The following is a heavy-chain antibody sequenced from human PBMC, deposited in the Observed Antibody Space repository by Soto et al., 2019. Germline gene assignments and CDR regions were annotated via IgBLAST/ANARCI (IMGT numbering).Heavy chain of an antibody. CDR2: VSAGGGTT. CDR1: GFTFSNYA. V-gene: IGHV3-23*01. Sequence: EVQLLESGGGLVQPGGSLRLSCAAYGFTFSNYAMNWVRQDPGKGLEWVSSVSAGGGTTYYADSVKGLFIISRDNAEGTLYLQLNSLKADDTAVFYCVKDKSDSGRSMGNWFDSWGQGTLVTVSS. J-gene: IGHJ5*01. CDR3: VKDKSDSGRSMGNWFDS. D-gene: IGHD3-10*01.